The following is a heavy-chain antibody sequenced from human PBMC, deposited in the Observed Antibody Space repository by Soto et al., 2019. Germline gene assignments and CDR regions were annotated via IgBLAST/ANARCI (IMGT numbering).Heavy chain of an antibody. Sequence: SVKVSYKASGYTFTSYGISWVRQAPGQGLEWMGWISAYNGNTNYAQKLQGRVTMTTDTSTSTAYMELRSLRSDDTAVYYCARDQYCSGGSCYFNGFDYWGQGTLVTVSS. CDR2: ISAYNGNT. CDR1: GYTFTSYG. CDR3: ARDQYCSGGSCYFNGFDY. D-gene: IGHD2-15*01. V-gene: IGHV1-18*01. J-gene: IGHJ4*02.